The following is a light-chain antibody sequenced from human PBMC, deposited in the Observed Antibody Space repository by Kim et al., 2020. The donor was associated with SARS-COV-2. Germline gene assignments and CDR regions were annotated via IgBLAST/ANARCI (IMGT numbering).Light chain of an antibody. CDR2: VGTGGIVG. CDR1: TGYSNYK. CDR3: GADHGSGSNFLRV. V-gene: IGLV9-49*01. Sequence: CTLSTGYSNYKVDWYQQRPGKGPRFVMRVGTGGIVGSKGDGIPDRFSVLGSGLNRYLTIKNIQEEDESDYHCGADHGSGSNFLRVFGGGTQLTVL. J-gene: IGLJ3*02.